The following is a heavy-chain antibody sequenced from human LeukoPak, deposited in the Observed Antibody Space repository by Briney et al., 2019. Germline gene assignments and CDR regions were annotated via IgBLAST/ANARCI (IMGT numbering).Heavy chain of an antibody. CDR1: GYSFTNYD. CDR3: ARGVAGVYFYYYMDV. V-gene: IGHV1-2*02. J-gene: IGHJ6*03. Sequence: ASVKVSCKASGYSFTNYDINWVRQAPGQGLEWMGWINPNSGGTNYAQKFQGTVTMTRDTSISTAYMELSSLRSDDTAVYYCARGVAGVYFYYYMDVWGKGTTVTVSS. CDR2: INPNSGGT. D-gene: IGHD1-14*01.